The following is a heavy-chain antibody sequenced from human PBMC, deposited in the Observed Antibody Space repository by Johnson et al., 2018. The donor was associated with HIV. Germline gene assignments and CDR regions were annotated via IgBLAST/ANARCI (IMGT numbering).Heavy chain of an antibody. J-gene: IGHJ3*02. Sequence: QMLLVESGGGGVQPGGSLRLSCAASGFTFSRKAMHWVRHTPGKGLEWVAVISYDGSNKYYADSVKGRFTISRDNSKNTLYLQMNSLRAEDTAVYYCARELGSGWGETADAFDIWGQGTMVTVSS. D-gene: IGHD6-19*01. CDR2: ISYDGSNK. CDR1: GFTFSRKA. CDR3: ARELGSGWGETADAFDI. V-gene: IGHV3-30-3*01.